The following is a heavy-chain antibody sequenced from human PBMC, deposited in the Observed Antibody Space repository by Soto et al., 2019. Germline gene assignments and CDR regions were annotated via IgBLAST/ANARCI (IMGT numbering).Heavy chain of an antibody. CDR1: GGSVNSGGYY. Sequence: PSETLSLTCTVSGGSVNSGGYYWSWIRQPPGKGLEWIGFIFYNGGTSYNPSLGGRVTISADTSKTLFSLNLNFVTAADTAVYYCARGDHGPRRFYFDTWGQETLVTVSS. V-gene: IGHV4-61*03. D-gene: IGHD2-8*01. CDR3: ARGDHGPRRFYFDT. J-gene: IGHJ4*02. CDR2: IFYNGGT.